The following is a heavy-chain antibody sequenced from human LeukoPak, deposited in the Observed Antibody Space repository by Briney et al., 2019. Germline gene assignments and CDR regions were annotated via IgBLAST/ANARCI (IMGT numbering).Heavy chain of an antibody. J-gene: IGHJ4*02. V-gene: IGHV3-21*06. CDR2: ITSSDTYI. D-gene: IGHD1-14*01. CDR3: ATETNGRHYDY. CDR1: GFSFSGYS. Sequence: GGSLRLSCAASGFSFSGYSMNWVRQAPGKGLEWVSSITSSDTYIYYADSIKGRFTISRDNANNFLYLQMNSLRAEDTAVYYCATETNGRHYDYWGQGTLLTVPS.